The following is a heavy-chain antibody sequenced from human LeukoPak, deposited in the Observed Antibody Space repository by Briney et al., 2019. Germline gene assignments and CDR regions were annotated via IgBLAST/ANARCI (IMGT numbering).Heavy chain of an antibody. V-gene: IGHV4-39*01. J-gene: IGHJ4*02. D-gene: IGHD1-26*01. CDR2: IYYSGST. CDR3: VGPSGSYQGGFDY. Sequence: QPXGKGLEWIGSIYYSGSTYYTPSLKSLVTISVDTSKNQFSLKLSSVTAADTAVYYCVGPSGSYQGGFDYWGQGTLVTVSS.